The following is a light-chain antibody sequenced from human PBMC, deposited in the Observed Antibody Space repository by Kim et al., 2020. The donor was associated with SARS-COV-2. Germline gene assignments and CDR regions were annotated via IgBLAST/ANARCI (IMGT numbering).Light chain of an antibody. V-gene: IGKV3-15*01. Sequence: VSPGERATRASRGSESVTTGMAWYQQKPGQAHRLLSYAASTRATGIPARFSGSGWGTDFTLTISNRQSEECATYYCQQYKDWLWTFGRGNKVDIK. CDR3: QQYKDWLWT. J-gene: IGKJ1*01. CDR1: ESVTTG. CDR2: AAS.